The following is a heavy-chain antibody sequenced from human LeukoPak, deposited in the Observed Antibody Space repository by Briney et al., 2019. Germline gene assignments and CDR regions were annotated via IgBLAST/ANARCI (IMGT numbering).Heavy chain of an antibody. CDR3: AKDRPPLLNVVVTAPDAFDI. V-gene: IGHV3-23*01. J-gene: IGHJ3*02. CDR1: GFTFSSYA. Sequence: PGGSLRLSCAASGFTFSSYAMSWVRQAPGKGLEWVSAISGSGGSPYYADSVKGRFTISSDNSKNTLYLQMNSLRAEDTAVYYCAKDRPPLLNVVVTAPDAFDIWGQGTMVTVSS. CDR2: ISGSGGSP. D-gene: IGHD2-21*02.